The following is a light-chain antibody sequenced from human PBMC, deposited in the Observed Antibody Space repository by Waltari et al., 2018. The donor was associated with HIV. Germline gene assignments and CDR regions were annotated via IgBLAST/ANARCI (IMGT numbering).Light chain of an antibody. CDR3: QQYGNSPET. CDR2: GAS. V-gene: IGKV3-20*01. CDR1: QIVSSAY. J-gene: IGKJ1*01. Sequence: EIVLTQSPDTLSLSPGKRATLSCRASQIVSSAYLAWYQQKPGQAPRLLIYGASTRATGVPDRFSGSGFGTDFTLTISRLEPEDFAVYYCQQYGNSPETFGQGARVEI.